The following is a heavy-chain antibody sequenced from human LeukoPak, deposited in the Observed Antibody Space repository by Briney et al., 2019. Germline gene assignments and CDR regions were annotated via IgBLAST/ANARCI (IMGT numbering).Heavy chain of an antibody. Sequence: GRSLRLSCAASGFTFDDYAMHWVRQAPGKGLEWVSAISGSGGSTYYADSVKGRFTISRDNSKNTLYLQMNSLRAEDTAVYYCAKIRENYYYYMDVWGKGTTVTVSS. D-gene: IGHD3-10*01. V-gene: IGHV3-23*01. J-gene: IGHJ6*03. CDR1: GFTFDDYA. CDR3: AKIRENYYYYMDV. CDR2: ISGSGGST.